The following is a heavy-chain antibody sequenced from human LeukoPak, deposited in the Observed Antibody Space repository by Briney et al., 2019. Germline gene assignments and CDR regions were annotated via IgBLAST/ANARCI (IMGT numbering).Heavy chain of an antibody. Sequence: PSETLSLTCAVYGGSFSGYYWSWIRQPPGKGLEWIGEINHSGSTNYNPSLKSRVTISVDTSKNQFSLKLSSVTAADTAVYYCARHGGANLDYDFWSGYPYYFDYWGQGTLVTVSS. J-gene: IGHJ4*02. V-gene: IGHV4-34*01. CDR1: GGSFSGYY. CDR3: ARHGGANLDYDFWSGYPYYFDY. CDR2: INHSGST. D-gene: IGHD3-3*01.